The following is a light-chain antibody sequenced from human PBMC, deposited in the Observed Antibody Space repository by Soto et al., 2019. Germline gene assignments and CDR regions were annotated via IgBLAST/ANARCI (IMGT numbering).Light chain of an antibody. J-gene: IGKJ3*01. CDR3: KRYNITLFG. CDR2: AAS. V-gene: IGKV1D-16*01. CDR1: QGISSW. Sequence: DIQMTQSPSSLSASVGDRVTITCRASQGISSWLAWYQQKPEKAPKSLIYAASSLQSGVPSRFSGSESGKNLTLTIRSLQLKVFATYSAKRYNITLFGFGPGTKVDIK.